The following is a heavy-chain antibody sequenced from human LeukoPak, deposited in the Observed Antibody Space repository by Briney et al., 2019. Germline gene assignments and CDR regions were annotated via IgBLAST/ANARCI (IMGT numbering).Heavy chain of an antibody. CDR2: INPSGGGT. D-gene: IGHD2-2*01. CDR1: TNTFINYY. Sequence: ASVKVSCKASTNTFINYYIHWLRQAPGQGLEWMGVINPSGGGTTYPQKFQGRVTMTRDMSTNTVYMELSSLRSEDTALYYCARRGTRSPRGFDYWGQGTLVTVSS. CDR3: ARRGTRSPRGFDY. J-gene: IGHJ4*02. V-gene: IGHV1-46*01.